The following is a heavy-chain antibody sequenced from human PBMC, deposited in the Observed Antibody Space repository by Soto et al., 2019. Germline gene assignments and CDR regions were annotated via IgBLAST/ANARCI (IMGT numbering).Heavy chain of an antibody. D-gene: IGHD3-3*01. J-gene: IGHJ4*02. CDR1: GFTFNIYS. Sequence: DVQLVECGGGLVRPGGSLRLSCAASGFTFNIYSMNWVRQAPGKGLEWVSYISSSSSTIYYADSVKGRFTISRDNANNSLYLQMSSLRAEDSALYYCLRIGGVSPGDYWGQGALVTVSS. V-gene: IGHV3-48*01. CDR3: LRIGGVSPGDY. CDR2: ISSSSSTI.